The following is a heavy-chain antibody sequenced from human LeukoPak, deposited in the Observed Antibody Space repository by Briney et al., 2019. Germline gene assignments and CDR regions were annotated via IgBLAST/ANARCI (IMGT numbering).Heavy chain of an antibody. Sequence: SETLSLTCTVSGGSISSYYWSWIRQPPGKGLEWIGYIYYSGSTNYNPSLKSRVTISVDTSKNQFSLKLSSVTAADTAVYYCARGVVPAAHALFDYWGQGTLVTVSS. J-gene: IGHJ4*02. V-gene: IGHV4-59*01. CDR1: GGSISSYY. CDR3: ARGVVPAAHALFDY. D-gene: IGHD2-2*01. CDR2: IYYSGST.